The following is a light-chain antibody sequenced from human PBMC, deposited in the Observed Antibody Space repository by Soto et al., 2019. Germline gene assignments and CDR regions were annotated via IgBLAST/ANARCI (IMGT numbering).Light chain of an antibody. CDR2: EVT. V-gene: IGLV2-14*01. CDR1: SSDVGIYNY. Sequence: LTQPASLSVSAGQSIAISFTGSSSDVGIYNYVSWYHQHPGKVPKLIIYEVTSRPSGVSIRFSGSKSGNTASLTISGLQPEDEADYYCSSYTTSSTRVFGTGTKVTVL. CDR3: SSYTTSSTRV. J-gene: IGLJ1*01.